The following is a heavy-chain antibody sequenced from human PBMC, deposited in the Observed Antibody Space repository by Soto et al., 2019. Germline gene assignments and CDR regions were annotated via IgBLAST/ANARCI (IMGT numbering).Heavy chain of an antibody. V-gene: IGHV3-23*01. CDR3: AKGLGNDCSGGACFSGN. J-gene: IGHJ4*02. Sequence: EVQLLESGGGLVQPGGSLRLSCAASGFTFSSYVMIWVRQAPGKGLEWVSGISNSGGSTYYADSVKGRFSVSRDNSKNTLYLQMNSLRAEDTALDYCAKGLGNDCSGGACFSGNWGQGTLVTVSS. CDR2: ISNSGGST. D-gene: IGHD2-15*01. CDR1: GFTFSSYV.